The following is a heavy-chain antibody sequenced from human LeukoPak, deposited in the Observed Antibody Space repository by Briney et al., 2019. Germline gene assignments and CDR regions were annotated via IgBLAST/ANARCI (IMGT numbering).Heavy chain of an antibody. D-gene: IGHD3-10*01. CDR2: IYYSGST. J-gene: IGHJ6*03. CDR1: GGSISSYY. CDR3: ARGVLWFGVVSYYMDV. Sequence: PSETLSLTCTVSGGSISSYYWSWIRQPPGKGLEWIGYIYYSGSTNYNPSLKSRVTISVDTSKNQFSLKLSSVTAADTALYYCARGVLWFGVVSYYMDVWGKGTTVTVSS. V-gene: IGHV4-59*01.